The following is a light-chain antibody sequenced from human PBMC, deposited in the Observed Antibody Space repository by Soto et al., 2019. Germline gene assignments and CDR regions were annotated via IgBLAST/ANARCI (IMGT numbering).Light chain of an antibody. CDR3: QQYGGSPPYT. V-gene: IGKV3-20*01. J-gene: IGKJ2*01. Sequence: EIVLTQXPXTLSLSPGERATLSCRASQSVSSRYLAWYQQKPGQAPRLLISGASTRATGFPDRFSGXGSGXXXTLTISRLEPEDFAVYFCQQYGGSPPYTFGQGTKVEIK. CDR2: GAS. CDR1: QSVSSRY.